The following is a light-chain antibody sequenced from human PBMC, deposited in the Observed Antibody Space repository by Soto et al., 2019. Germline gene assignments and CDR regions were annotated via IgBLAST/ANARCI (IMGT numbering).Light chain of an antibody. J-gene: IGKJ4*01. Sequence: ENVLTQSPGALSVSPGERATLSCRASQSVGRNYLAWYQQKPGQAPRLLIYGASRRATGVPDRFSGSGSGTDFTLAISRLEPEDFAVYYCQQYGDSPLTFGGGTKVETK. CDR1: QSVGRNY. CDR3: QQYGDSPLT. CDR2: GAS. V-gene: IGKV3-20*01.